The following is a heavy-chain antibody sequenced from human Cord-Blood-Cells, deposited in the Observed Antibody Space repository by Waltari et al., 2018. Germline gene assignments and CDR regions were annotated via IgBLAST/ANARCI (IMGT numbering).Heavy chain of an antibody. CDR2: IIPILGIA. CDR3: AREEELRYFDWLLYYFDY. Sequence: QVQLVQSGAEVKKPGSSVKVSCKASGGTFSSYAISWVRQAPGQGVEWMGRIIPILGIANYAQKFQGRVTITADKSPSTAYMGLSSLRSEDTVVYYCAREEELRYFDWLLYYFDYWGQGTLVTVSS. D-gene: IGHD3-9*01. J-gene: IGHJ4*02. CDR1: GGTFSSYA. V-gene: IGHV1-69*09.